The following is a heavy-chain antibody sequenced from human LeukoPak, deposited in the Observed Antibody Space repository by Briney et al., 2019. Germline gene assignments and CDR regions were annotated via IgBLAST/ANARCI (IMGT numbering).Heavy chain of an antibody. CDR3: ARVEDSSGYYYFDY. J-gene: IGHJ4*02. Sequence: SVKVSCKASGGTFSSYAISWVRQAPGQGLEWMGGIIPIFGTANYAQKFRGRVTITADESTSTAYMELSSLRSEDTAVNYCARVEDSSGYYYFDYWGQGTLVTVSS. V-gene: IGHV1-69*13. CDR1: GGTFSSYA. D-gene: IGHD3-22*01. CDR2: IIPIFGTA.